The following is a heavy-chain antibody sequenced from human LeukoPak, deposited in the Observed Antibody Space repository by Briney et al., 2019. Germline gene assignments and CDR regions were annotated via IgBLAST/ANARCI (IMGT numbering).Heavy chain of an antibody. V-gene: IGHV3-20*04. Sequence: PGGSLRLSCAASGFTFDDYGMNWVRQAPGKGLEWVSGINWNGGSTGYADSVKGRFTISRDNAKNSLYLQMNSLRAEDTAVYYCARVRRNGPSSSGDAFDIWGQGTMVTVSS. CDR1: GFTFDDYG. D-gene: IGHD3-22*01. J-gene: IGHJ3*02. CDR3: ARVRRNGPSSSGDAFDI. CDR2: INWNGGST.